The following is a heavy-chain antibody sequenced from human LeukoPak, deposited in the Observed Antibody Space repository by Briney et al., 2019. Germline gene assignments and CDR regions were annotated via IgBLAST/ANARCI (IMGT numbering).Heavy chain of an antibody. V-gene: IGHV1-69*13. CDR3: ARAGGHCGGDCHYFDY. J-gene: IGHJ4*02. CDR1: GGTFSSYA. D-gene: IGHD2-21*01. Sequence: GASVKVSCKASGGTFSSYAISWVRQAPGQGLEWMGGIIPIFGTANYAQKFQGRVTTTADESTRTAYMELSSLRSEDTAVYYCARAGGHCGGDCHYFDYWGQGTLVTVSS. CDR2: IIPIFGTA.